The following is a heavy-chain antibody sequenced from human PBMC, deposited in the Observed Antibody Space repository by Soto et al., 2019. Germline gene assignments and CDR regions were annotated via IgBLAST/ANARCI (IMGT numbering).Heavy chain of an antibody. CDR1: GYTFSTAD. CDR2: MSPNSGNT. D-gene: IGHD3-16*01. V-gene: IGHV1-8*01. Sequence: ASVKVSCKASGYTFSTADINWVRQATGQGLEWMGWMSPNSGNTHSVEKFQGRVTMTRDTSISTAYLELSSLRSEDTAVYYCARASWYDSTTYAYYIKSWGQGTLVTVSS. J-gene: IGHJ5*02. CDR3: ARASWYDSTTYAYYIKS.